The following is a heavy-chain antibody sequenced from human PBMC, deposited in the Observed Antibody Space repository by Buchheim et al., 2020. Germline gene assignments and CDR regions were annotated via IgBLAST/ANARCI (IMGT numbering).Heavy chain of an antibody. D-gene: IGHD6-13*01. Sequence: QVQLQQWGAGLLKPSETLSLTCAVYGGSFSGYYWSWIRQPPGKGLEWIGEINHSGSTNYNTSTKSRVPISVDPSKNQFSLKLSSVTAADTAVYYCARARGYSSSWYRGYYYYYMDVWGKGTT. CDR3: ARARGYSSSWYRGYYYYYMDV. CDR1: GGSFSGYY. CDR2: INHSGST. V-gene: IGHV4-34*01. J-gene: IGHJ6*03.